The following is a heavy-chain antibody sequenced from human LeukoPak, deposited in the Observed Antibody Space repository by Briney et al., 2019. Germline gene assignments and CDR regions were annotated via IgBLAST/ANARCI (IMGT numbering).Heavy chain of an antibody. V-gene: IGHV1-18*01. CDR1: GYTFSSYG. CDR2: ISAYNGNT. J-gene: IGHJ3*02. CDR3: ASADEYYYDSSGLGAAFDI. D-gene: IGHD3-22*01. Sequence: ASVKVSCKASGYTFSSYGISWVRQAPGQGLEWMGWISAYNGNTNYAQKLQGRVTMTRDTSTSTVYMELSSLRSEDTAVYYCASADEYYYDSSGLGAAFDIWGQGTMVTVSS.